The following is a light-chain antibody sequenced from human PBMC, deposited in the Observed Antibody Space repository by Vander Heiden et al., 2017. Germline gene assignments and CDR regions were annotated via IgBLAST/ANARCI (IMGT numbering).Light chain of an antibody. J-gene: IGKJ2*01. CDR1: QSLLHSNGDNY. CDR3: MQTLQIPDT. V-gene: IGKV2-28*01. CDR2: EVS. Sequence: IVMTQSSLSLTVAHREPASIYCRSSQSLLHSNGDNYLEWYLQKPGQSPQLLIYEVSNRSSGVPERFSGSGSGTDFTLKISRVEAEDVGVYYCMQTLQIPDTFGQGTKVDIK.